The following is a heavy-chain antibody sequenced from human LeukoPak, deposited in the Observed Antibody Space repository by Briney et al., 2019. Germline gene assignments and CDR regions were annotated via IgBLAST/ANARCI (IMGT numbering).Heavy chain of an antibody. CDR2: IIPIFGTA. CDR1: GGTFSSYA. CDR3: ARGIAARYRDDYYYYYMDV. V-gene: IGHV1-69*06. D-gene: IGHD6-6*01. Sequence: SVKVSCKASGGTFSSYAISWVRQAPGQGLEWMGGIIPIFGTANYAQKFQGRVTITADKSTSTAYMELSSLSSVTAADTAVYYCARGIAARYRDDYYYYYMDVWGKGTTVTVSS. J-gene: IGHJ6*03.